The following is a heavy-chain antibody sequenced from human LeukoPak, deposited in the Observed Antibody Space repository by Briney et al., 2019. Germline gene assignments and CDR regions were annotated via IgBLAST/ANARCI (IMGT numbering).Heavy chain of an antibody. Sequence: GGSLRLSCAASGFTLSSHSMNWVRQAPGKGLEWVSSISSSSSYIYYADSVKGRFTISRDNAKNSLYLRMNSLRAEDTAVYYCARAAENYGGRFDSWGQGTLVTVSS. V-gene: IGHV3-21*01. CDR1: GFTLSSHS. D-gene: IGHD3-16*01. CDR2: ISSSSSYI. J-gene: IGHJ4*02. CDR3: ARAAENYGGRFDS.